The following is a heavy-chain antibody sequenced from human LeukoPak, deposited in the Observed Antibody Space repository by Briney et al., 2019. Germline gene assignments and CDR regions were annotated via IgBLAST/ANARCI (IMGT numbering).Heavy chain of an antibody. J-gene: IGHJ3*02. CDR2: ISAYNGNT. D-gene: IGHD6-19*01. V-gene: IGHV1-18*01. Sequence: ASVKVSCKASGYTFTSYGISWVRQAPGQGLEWMGWISAYNGNTNYAQKLQGRVTMTTDTSTSTAYMELRSLRSDDTAVYYCARYRRGYSSGWTGDADAFDIWGQGTMVTVSS. CDR1: GYTFTSYG. CDR3: ARYRRGYSSGWTGDADAFDI.